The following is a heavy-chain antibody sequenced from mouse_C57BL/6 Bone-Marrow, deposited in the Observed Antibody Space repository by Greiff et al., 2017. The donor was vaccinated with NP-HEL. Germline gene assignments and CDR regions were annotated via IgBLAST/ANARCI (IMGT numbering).Heavy chain of an antibody. CDR3: ARDTMATTRAWFAY. CDR1: GFTFSSYA. Sequence: DVQLQESGGGLVKPGGSLKLSCAASGFTFSSYAMSWVRQTPEKRLEWVATISDGGSYTYYPDNVKGRFTISRDNAKNNLYLQMSHLKSEDTAMYYCARDTMATTRAWFAYWGQGTLVTVSA. V-gene: IGHV5-4*01. J-gene: IGHJ3*01. CDR2: ISDGGSYT. D-gene: IGHD2-2*01.